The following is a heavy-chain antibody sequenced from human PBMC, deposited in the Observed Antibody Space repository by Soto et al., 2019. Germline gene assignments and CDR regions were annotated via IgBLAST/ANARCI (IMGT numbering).Heavy chain of an antibody. CDR3: ARDTNVALTFHYYGMDV. CDR1: GYXFXSYY. V-gene: IGHV1-46*01. Sequence: QVQLVQSGAEVKVPGASLKVSCKASGYXFXSYYXHXVXXXXXXXXXWXGIINPDGGSASYAQKFQGRVSLTRDTFTSTVYMELSRLSSEDSAIYYCARDTNVALTFHYYGMDVWGRGTTVTVSS. J-gene: IGHJ6*02. D-gene: IGHD1-1*01. CDR2: INPDGGSA.